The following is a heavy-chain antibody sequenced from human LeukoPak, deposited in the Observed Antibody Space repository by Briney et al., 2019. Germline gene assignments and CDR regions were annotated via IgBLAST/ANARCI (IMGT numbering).Heavy chain of an antibody. Sequence: ASVKVSCKASGYTFTSYGISWVRQAPGQGLEWMGWISAYSGNTNYAQKLQGRVTMTTDTSTSTAYMELRSLRSDDTAVYYCARVGVRRSGNDAFDIWGQGTMVTVSS. V-gene: IGHV1-18*01. D-gene: IGHD3-10*01. CDR3: ARVGVRRSGNDAFDI. CDR1: GYTFTSYG. CDR2: ISAYSGNT. J-gene: IGHJ3*02.